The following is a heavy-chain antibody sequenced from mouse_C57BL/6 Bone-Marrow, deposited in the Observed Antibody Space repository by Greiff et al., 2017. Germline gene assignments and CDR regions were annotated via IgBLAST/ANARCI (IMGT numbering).Heavy chain of an antibody. CDR2: IHPNSGST. J-gene: IGHJ1*03. CDR3: ARLFYYGTLYWYFDV. CDR1: GYTFTSYW. D-gene: IGHD2-1*01. Sequence: QVQLQQPGAELVKPGASVKLSCKASGYTFTSYWMHWLKQRPGQGLEWIGMIHPNSGSTNYNEKFKSKATLTVDKSSSTAYMQLSSLTSEDSAVYYCARLFYYGTLYWYFDVWGTGTTVTVSS. V-gene: IGHV1-64*01.